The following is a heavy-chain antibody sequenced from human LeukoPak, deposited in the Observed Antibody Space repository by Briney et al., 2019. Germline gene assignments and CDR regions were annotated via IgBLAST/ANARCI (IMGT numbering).Heavy chain of an antibody. CDR3: AGGNWGLVDY. CDR1: GGSISSGGYY. D-gene: IGHD7-27*01. CDR2: IYHSGST. Sequence: SETLSLTCTVSGGSISSGGYYWSWIRQPPGKGLEWIGYIYHSGSTYYNPSLKSRVTISVDRSKNQFSLKLSSVTAADTAVYYCAGGNWGLVDYWGQGTLVTVSS. V-gene: IGHV4-30-2*01. J-gene: IGHJ4*02.